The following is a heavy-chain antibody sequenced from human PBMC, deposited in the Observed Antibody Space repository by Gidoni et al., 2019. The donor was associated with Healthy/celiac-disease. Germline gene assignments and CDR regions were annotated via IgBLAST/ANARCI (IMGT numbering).Heavy chain of an antibody. J-gene: IGHJ6*02. CDR2: INRDGSST. CDR1: GFTFSSSW. CDR3: ARGERVPAAYYYYYGMDV. V-gene: IGHV3-74*01. D-gene: IGHD2-2*01. Sequence: EVQLVASGGGLVQPAGPLRLSCAASGFTFSSSWMHWVRQAPGKGLVWVSRINRDGSSTSYADSVKGRFTISRDNAKNALYLQMNSLRAEDTAVYYCARGERVPAAYYYYYGMDVWGQGTTVTVSS.